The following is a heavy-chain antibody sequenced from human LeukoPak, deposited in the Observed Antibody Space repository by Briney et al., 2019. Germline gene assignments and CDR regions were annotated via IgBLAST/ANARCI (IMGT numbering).Heavy chain of an antibody. CDR2: IKQDGSEK. Sequence: GGSLRLSCAASGFTFSSYWMSWVRQAPGKGLEWVANIKQDGSEKYYVDSVKGRFTISRDNAKNSLYLQMNSLRPEDTAVYYCARDRGSSRWDYWGQGTLVAVSS. CDR1: GFTFSSYW. D-gene: IGHD2-2*01. V-gene: IGHV3-7*01. J-gene: IGHJ4*02. CDR3: ARDRGSSRWDY.